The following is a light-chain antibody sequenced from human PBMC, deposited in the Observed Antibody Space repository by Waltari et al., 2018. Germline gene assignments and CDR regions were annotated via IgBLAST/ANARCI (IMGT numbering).Light chain of an antibody. CDR3: QSYDTTNVV. CDR1: SGSIASNY. J-gene: IGLJ3*02. Sequence: NFMLTQPHSVSESPGTTVVISCTRSSGSIASNYVQWYRQPPGSPPNTVVYEDNPRPTGIPVRFSASVYRYSNSASLTISGLQPEDEADYCCQSYDTTNVVFGGGTKLTVL. V-gene: IGLV6-57*01. CDR2: EDN.